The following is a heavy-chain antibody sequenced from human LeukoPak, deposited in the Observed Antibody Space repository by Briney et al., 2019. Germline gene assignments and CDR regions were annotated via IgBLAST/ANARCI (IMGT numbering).Heavy chain of an antibody. V-gene: IGHV3-74*01. CDR3: ARGYSSGCHFDY. CDR2: SKSEGSNK. D-gene: IGHD6-19*01. J-gene: IGHJ4*02. CDR1: GFTLSSYW. Sequence: PGGSLRLSCALSGFTLSSYWIHWVRQVPGKGRGWVKHSKSEGSNKRYAHSVNDQFTIHSDNANNTQHLQMNSLRAEYMAVCYCARGYSSGCHFDYGGRGTVVSVS.